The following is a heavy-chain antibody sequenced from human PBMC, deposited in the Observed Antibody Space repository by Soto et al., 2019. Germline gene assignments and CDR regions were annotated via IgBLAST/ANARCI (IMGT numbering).Heavy chain of an antibody. CDR3: ARDLGGSSDHVEYYGMDV. CDR1: GFTFSDCT. CDR2: ISYDGSET. Sequence: QVQLVESGGGEVQPGRSLRISCAASGFTFSDCTMYWVRQAPGKGLEWVATISYDGSETYYADSVRGRFTISRDNSKNTLYLQMHSLIAEDTAVYYCARDLGGSSDHVEYYGMDVWGQGTTVTVSS. V-gene: IGHV3-30-3*01. D-gene: IGHD2-15*01. J-gene: IGHJ6*02.